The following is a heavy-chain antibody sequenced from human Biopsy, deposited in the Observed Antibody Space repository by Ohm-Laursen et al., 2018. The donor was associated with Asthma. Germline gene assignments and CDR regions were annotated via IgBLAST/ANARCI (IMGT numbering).Heavy chain of an antibody. CDR2: IYSGGTS. J-gene: IGHJ4*02. D-gene: IGHD6-13*01. CDR3: ARGDSSNWSHYYFDY. Sequence: SLRLSCAASGFAVSRDHMFWVRQVPGKGLEWVSVIYSGGTSHTADSVRGRLTISRDYSKNTLYLQMHSLRAEDTAVYYCARGDSSNWSHYYFDYWGQGTLVTVSS. CDR1: GFAVSRDH. V-gene: IGHV3-53*01.